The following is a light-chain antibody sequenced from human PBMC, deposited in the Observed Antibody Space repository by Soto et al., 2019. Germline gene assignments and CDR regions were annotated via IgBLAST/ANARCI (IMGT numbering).Light chain of an antibody. V-gene: IGKV3-20*01. CDR3: QQYGGSPRT. J-gene: IGKJ1*01. Sequence: EIVLTQSPGTLSLSPGARAPLSCRASQSVSSSSLAWYQQKRGQAPRLLIHDASSRATGIPDRFSDSGSGTDFTLTISRLEPEDGAVYDGQQYGGSPRTFGQGTKVDIK. CDR2: DAS. CDR1: QSVSSSS.